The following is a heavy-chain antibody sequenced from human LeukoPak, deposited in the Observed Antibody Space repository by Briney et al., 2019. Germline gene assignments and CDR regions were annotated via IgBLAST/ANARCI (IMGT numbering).Heavy chain of an antibody. Sequence: GGSLKLSYAVSGFTFSNFNMNWVRQAPGKGLEWVSYISSTSSSIYYADSVEGRFTISRDNAKNSLYLQMNSLRAEDTAMYYCARAVESYWGQGTLVTVSS. CDR1: GFTFSNFN. CDR2: ISSTSSSI. J-gene: IGHJ4*02. CDR3: ARAVESY. V-gene: IGHV3-48*04.